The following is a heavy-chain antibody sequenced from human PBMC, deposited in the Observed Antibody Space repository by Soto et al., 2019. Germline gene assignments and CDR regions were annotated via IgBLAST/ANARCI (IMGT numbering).Heavy chain of an antibody. CDR2: IWYDGSNK. D-gene: IGHD6-19*01. CDR3: ARDRRIAVAGDAFDI. J-gene: IGHJ3*02. V-gene: IGHV3-33*01. CDR1: GFTFSSYG. Sequence: GGSLRLSCAASGFTFSSYGMHWVRQAPGKGLEWVAVIWYDGSNKYYADSVKGRFTISRDNSKNTLYLQMNSLRAEDTAVYYCARDRRIAVAGDAFDIWGQGTMVTVSS.